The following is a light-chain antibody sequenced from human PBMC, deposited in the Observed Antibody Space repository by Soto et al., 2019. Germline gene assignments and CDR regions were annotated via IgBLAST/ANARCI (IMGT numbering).Light chain of an antibody. J-gene: IGKJ1*01. CDR1: QSVSSSN. CDR3: QQYGSTPRT. Sequence: EIVLTQSPGTLSLSPGERATLSCRASQSVSSSNLAWYQQKPGQAPRLLIYGASSRATGIPDRFSGSGSGTDFTLTISRLESEDFAGYYCQQYGSTPRTFGQGTKVEIK. CDR2: GAS. V-gene: IGKV3-20*01.